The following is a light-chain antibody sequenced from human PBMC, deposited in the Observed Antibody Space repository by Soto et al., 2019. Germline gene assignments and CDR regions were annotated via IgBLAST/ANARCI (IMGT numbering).Light chain of an antibody. Sequence: EIVMTQSPATLSVSPGERATLSCRASQSLSSNLAWYQLKPGQAPRLLIYASSTRATGVPARLYGSGSGTEFTLTISSLQSEDFAVYYCQQYNKWPQTLGQGTKVEIK. V-gene: IGKV3-15*01. CDR3: QQYNKWPQT. CDR1: QSLSSN. CDR2: ASS. J-gene: IGKJ2*01.